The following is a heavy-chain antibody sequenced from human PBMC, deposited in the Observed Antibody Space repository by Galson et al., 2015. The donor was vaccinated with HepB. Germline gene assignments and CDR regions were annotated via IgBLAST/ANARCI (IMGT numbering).Heavy chain of an antibody. CDR2: IYYSGST. CDR1: GGSISSGGYY. D-gene: IGHD3-16*01. V-gene: IGHV4-31*03. Sequence: TLSLTCTVSGGSISSGGYYWSWIRQHPGTGLEWIGYIYYSGSTYYNPSLKSRVTISVDTSKNQFSLKLSSVTAADTAVYYCASSRGASTFHYYYGMDVWGQGTTVTVSS. J-gene: IGHJ6*02. CDR3: ASSRGASTFHYYYGMDV.